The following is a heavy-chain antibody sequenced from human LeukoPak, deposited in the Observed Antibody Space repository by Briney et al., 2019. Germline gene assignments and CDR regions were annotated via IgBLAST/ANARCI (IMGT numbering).Heavy chain of an antibody. Sequence: SETLSLTCTVSGGSISSTNYYWGWIRQPPGKGLEWIGSIYYSGSTYYNPSLKSRLTISLDTSKNQYSLRLSSVTAADTAFYYCARRYNWNNRWDWGQGTLVTVSP. V-gene: IGHV4-39*07. D-gene: IGHD1/OR15-1a*01. CDR3: ARRYNWNNRWD. J-gene: IGHJ4*02. CDR1: GGSISSTNYY. CDR2: IYYSGST.